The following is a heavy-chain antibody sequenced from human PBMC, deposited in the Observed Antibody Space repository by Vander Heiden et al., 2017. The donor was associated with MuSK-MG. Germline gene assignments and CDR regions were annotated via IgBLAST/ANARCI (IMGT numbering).Heavy chain of an antibody. CDR2: INHSGRT. J-gene: IGHJ5*02. CDR3: APSISSSSATHFTP. V-gene: IGHV4-34*01. D-gene: IGHD6-6*01. Sequence: QLQQWGAGLLKPSETLSLTCAVYGGSFSGYYWSWIRQPPGKGLEWIGEINHSGRTNYNPSRKSRVTISVDTSKNQFSRKLRSVTAADTAVYYCAPSISSSSATHFTPWGQGTLVTVSS. CDR1: GGSFSGYY.